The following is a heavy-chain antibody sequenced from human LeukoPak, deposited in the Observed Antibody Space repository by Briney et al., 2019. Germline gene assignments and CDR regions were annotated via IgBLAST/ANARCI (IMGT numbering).Heavy chain of an antibody. Sequence: PSVTLSLTCTVSGGSISSDYWSWIRQPPGKGLEWIGYIYYRGSTNYNPSLKSRVTISVDTSKNQFSLKSSSVTAADTAVYYCARLGGYSSGHYYSDYWGQGTLVTVSS. CDR2: IYYRGST. J-gene: IGHJ4*02. V-gene: IGHV4-59*01. CDR3: ARLGGYSSGHYYSDY. CDR1: GGSISSDY. D-gene: IGHD3-22*01.